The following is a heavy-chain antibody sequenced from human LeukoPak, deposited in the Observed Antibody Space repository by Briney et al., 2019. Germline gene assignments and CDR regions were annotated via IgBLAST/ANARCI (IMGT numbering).Heavy chain of an antibody. CDR3: ARDLGSVDTARDY. CDR1: GYTFTSYD. D-gene: IGHD5-18*01. Sequence: ASVKVSCKASGYTFTSYDINWVRQAPGQGLEWMGWINPNSGGTNYAQKFQGRVTMTRDTSISTAYMELSRLRSDDTAVYYCARDLGSVDTARDYWGQGTLVTVSS. V-gene: IGHV1-2*02. J-gene: IGHJ4*02. CDR2: INPNSGGT.